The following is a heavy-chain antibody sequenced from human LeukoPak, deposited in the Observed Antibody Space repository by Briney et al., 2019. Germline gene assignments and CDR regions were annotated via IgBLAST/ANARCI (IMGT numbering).Heavy chain of an antibody. CDR1: GFAFSTYS. J-gene: IGHJ6*03. Sequence: GGSLRLSCAASGFAFSTYSMNWVRQAPGKGLEWVSYISGSSTTIYYADSVKGRFTISRDNAKTSLYLQMSSLRAEDTAVYYCARYPGDSKYYYYMDVWGKGTTVTVSS. V-gene: IGHV3-48*01. CDR2: ISGSSTTI. CDR3: ARYPGDSKYYYYMDV. D-gene: IGHD2/OR15-2a*01.